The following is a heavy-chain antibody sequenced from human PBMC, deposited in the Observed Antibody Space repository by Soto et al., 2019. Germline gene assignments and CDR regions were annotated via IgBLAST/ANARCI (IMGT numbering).Heavy chain of an antibody. Sequence: QVQLVQSGAEVKKPGASVKVSCKASGYTFTGYGISWVRQAPGQGLEWMGWISAYNGNTNYAQKLQGRVTMTTDTSTTTAYMELRSLRSDDTAVYYCARASGGYGDYVGEFDYWGQGTLVTVSS. CDR3: ARASGGYGDYVGEFDY. CDR1: GYTFTGYG. J-gene: IGHJ4*02. D-gene: IGHD4-17*01. V-gene: IGHV1-18*01. CDR2: ISAYNGNT.